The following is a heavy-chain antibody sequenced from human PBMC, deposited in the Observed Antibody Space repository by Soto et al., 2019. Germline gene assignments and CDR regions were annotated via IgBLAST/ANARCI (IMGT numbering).Heavy chain of an antibody. J-gene: IGHJ3*02. CDR1: GIIFNGFG. V-gene: IGHV3-48*01. CDR3: ARGLGYRAFDI. CDR2: ISSSSSTI. D-gene: IGHD6-13*01. Sequence: GGSLRLSCAASGIIFNGFGMHWVRQAPGKGLEWISYISSSSSTIYYADSVKGRFTISRDNAKNSLCLQMSSMRAEDTAVYYCARGLGYRAFDIWGQGTMVTVSS.